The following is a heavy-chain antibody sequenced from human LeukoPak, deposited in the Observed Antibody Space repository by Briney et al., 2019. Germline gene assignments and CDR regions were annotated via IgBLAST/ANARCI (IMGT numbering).Heavy chain of an antibody. CDR3: ARAPGFLYCSSTSCYAPGIPWYFDL. Sequence: SETLSLTCTVSGDSISSSSYFWGWIRQPPGKGLEWIGSIFYSGTTYYNPSLKSRVTISVDTSKNQFSLKVSSVTAADTAVYYCARAPGFLYCSSTSCYAPGIPWYFDLWGRGTLVTVSS. CDR1: GDSISSSSYF. D-gene: IGHD2-2*01. CDR2: IFYSGTT. J-gene: IGHJ2*01. V-gene: IGHV4-39*07.